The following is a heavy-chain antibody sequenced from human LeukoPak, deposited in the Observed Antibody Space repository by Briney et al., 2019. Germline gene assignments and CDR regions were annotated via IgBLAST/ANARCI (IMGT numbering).Heavy chain of an antibody. Sequence: PSETLSLTCVVYGGSFSGYYWSWIRQPPGKGLEWIGEINHSGSTNYNPSLKSRVTMSVDMSKNHLSLKLTSVTAADAAVYYCARDLTARGSFDYWGQGILVSVSS. CDR3: ARDLTARGSFDY. CDR2: INHSGST. CDR1: GGSFSGYY. D-gene: IGHD3-16*01. V-gene: IGHV4-34*01. J-gene: IGHJ4*02.